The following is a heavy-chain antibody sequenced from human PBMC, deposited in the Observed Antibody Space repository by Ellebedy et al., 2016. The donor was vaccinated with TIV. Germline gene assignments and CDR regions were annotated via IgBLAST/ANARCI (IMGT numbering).Heavy chain of an antibody. CDR3: AREVNTMVRGVKDV. CDR1: GFTVSSNY. V-gene: IGHV3-53*01. Sequence: GESLKISCAASGFTVSSNYMSWVRQAPGKGLEWVSVIYSGGSTYYADSVKGRFTISRDNSKNTLYLQMNSLRAEDTAVYYCAREVNTMVRGVKDVWGQGTTVTVSS. CDR2: IYSGGST. D-gene: IGHD3-10*01. J-gene: IGHJ6*02.